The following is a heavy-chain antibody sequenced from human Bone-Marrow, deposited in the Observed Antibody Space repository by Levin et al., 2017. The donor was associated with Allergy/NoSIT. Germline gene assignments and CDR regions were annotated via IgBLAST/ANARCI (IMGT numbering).Heavy chain of an antibody. D-gene: IGHD6-19*01. V-gene: IGHV4-30-2*01. J-gene: IGHJ4*02. CDR2: IYHSGST. CDR1: GDSISRGDYS. CDR3: ARAWIGASGWDGAFDH. Sequence: SQTLSLTCAVSGDSISRGDYSWSWIRQPPGKGLEWIGYIYHSGSTYYNPSLKSRVTISVDRSKNQFSLKLSSVTAADTAVYYCARAWIGASGWDGAFDHWGQGTLVTVSS.